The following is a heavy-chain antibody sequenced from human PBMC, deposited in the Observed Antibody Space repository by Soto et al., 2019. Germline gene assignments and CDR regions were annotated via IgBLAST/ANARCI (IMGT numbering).Heavy chain of an antibody. CDR3: AKDEVSVTTVRVKDYYYGMDV. D-gene: IGHD4-4*01. CDR2: ISYDGSNK. Sequence: GGSLRLSCAASGFTFSSYGMHWVRQAPGKGLEWVAVISYDGSNKYYADSVKGRFTISRDNSKNTLYLQMNSLRAEDTAVYYCAKDEVSVTTVRVKDYYYGMDVWGQGTTVTVSS. V-gene: IGHV3-30*18. CDR1: GFTFSSYG. J-gene: IGHJ6*02.